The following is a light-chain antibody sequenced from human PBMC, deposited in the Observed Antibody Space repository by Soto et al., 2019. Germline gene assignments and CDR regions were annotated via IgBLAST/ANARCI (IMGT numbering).Light chain of an antibody. CDR3: SSYAGSNNYV. CDR2: EVS. J-gene: IGLJ1*01. V-gene: IGLV2-8*01. CDR1: SSDVGGNNF. Sequence: QSALIQPPSASGSPGQSVTISCTGTSSDVGGNNFVSWYQQYPGKAPKLMIYEVSKRPSGVPDRFSGSKSGNTASLTVSGLQAEDEADYYCSSYAGSNNYVFGTGTKLTVL.